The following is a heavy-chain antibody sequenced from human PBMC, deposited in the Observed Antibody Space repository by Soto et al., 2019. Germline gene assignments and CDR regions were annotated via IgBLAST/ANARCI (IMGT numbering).Heavy chain of an antibody. CDR1: GGSISSRGYY. CDR3: ARDPRNYGDYGINWFDP. Sequence: SETLSLTCTVSGGSISSRGYYWGWIRQPPGKGLEWIGTIYYSGSTYYNPSLKSRVTMSVDTSKNQFSLKLSSVTAADTAVYYCARDPRNYGDYGINWFDPWGQGILVTVSS. CDR2: IYYSGST. D-gene: IGHD4-17*01. J-gene: IGHJ5*02. V-gene: IGHV4-39*07.